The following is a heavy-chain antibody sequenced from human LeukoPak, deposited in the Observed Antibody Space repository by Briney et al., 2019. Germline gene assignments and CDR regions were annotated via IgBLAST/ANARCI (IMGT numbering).Heavy chain of an antibody. V-gene: IGHV3-53*01. D-gene: IGHD6-13*01. CDR1: GFSVTNNY. Sequence: GGSLRLSCAVSGFSVTNNYMSWVRQAPGKGLEWVSVFYVGGATYYADSVKGRFTISRDNSENTLYLQMNSLRAEDTAVYHCARDFRRSSSWPFDYWGQGTLVTVSS. CDR3: ARDFRRSSSWPFDY. J-gene: IGHJ4*02. CDR2: FYVGGAT.